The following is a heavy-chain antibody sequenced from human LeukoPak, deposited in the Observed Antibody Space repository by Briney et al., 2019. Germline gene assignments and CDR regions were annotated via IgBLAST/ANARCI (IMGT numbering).Heavy chain of an antibody. Sequence: PPGWSLRPSCAATGFTFINYAINCVRQAPGGWLRRLSRVTVSGLDTYHSNAVKRRFTISRDNSKNTLYLQMNSLRAEDTAIYYCAKGAREYCSGAICYPFDYWGQGTLVTVSS. CDR2: VTVSGLDT. D-gene: IGHD2-2*01. CDR1: GFTFINYA. CDR3: AKGAREYCSGAICYPFDY. V-gene: IGHV3-23*01. J-gene: IGHJ4*02.